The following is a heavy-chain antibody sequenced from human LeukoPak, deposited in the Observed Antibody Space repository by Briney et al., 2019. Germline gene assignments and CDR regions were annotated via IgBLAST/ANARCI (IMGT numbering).Heavy chain of an antibody. J-gene: IGHJ4*02. CDR3: AREGSSWDGDY. CDR2: IWYDGSNK. CDR1: GFTFSSYG. Sequence: GGSLRLSRAASGFTFSSYGMHWVRQAPGKGLEWVAVIWYDGSNKYYADSVKGRFTISRDNSKNTLYLQMNSLRAEDTAVYYCAREGSSWDGDYWGQGTLVTVSS. V-gene: IGHV3-33*01. D-gene: IGHD6-13*01.